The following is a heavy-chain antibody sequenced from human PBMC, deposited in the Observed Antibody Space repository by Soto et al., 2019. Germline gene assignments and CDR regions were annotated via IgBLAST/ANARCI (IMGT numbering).Heavy chain of an antibody. J-gene: IGHJ5*02. Sequence: ASVKVSCKASGYTFTSYGISWVRQAPGQGLEWMGWISAYNGNTNYAQKLQGRVTMTTDTSTSTAYMELRSLRSDDTAVYYCARAIRGSEGGNWFDPWGQGTLVTVSS. CDR2: ISAYNGNT. CDR3: ARAIRGSEGGNWFDP. CDR1: GYTFTSYG. V-gene: IGHV1-18*01. D-gene: IGHD5-12*01.